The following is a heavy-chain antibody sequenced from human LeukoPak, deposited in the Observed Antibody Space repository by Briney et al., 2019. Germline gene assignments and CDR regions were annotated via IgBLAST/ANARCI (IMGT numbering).Heavy chain of an antibody. CDR2: IFSSGPT. CDR1: GFNVSNNY. Sequence: PGGSLRLSCAASGFNVSNNYMNWVRQAPGKGLEWVSVIFSSGPTYYADSAKGRFTISRDNSKNTLYLQINSLRAEDTAVYYCAKGNWNDALGYFDYWGQGTLVTVSS. CDR3: AKGNWNDALGYFDY. D-gene: IGHD1-1*01. J-gene: IGHJ4*02. V-gene: IGHV3-53*01.